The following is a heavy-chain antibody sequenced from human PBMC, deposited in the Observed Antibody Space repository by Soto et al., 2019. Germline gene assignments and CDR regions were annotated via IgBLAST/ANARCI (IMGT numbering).Heavy chain of an antibody. J-gene: IGHJ4*02. CDR2: ISYEGKNK. CDR3: AQTITTIGVSSRGRGALIDN. CDR1: GFTFSSYG. Sequence: QVQLVESGGGVVQPGRSLRLSCAASGFTFSSYGMHWVRQAPGKGLEWVSVISYEGKNKYYADSVKGRFTISRDNAENKLSLLMNSLRPEDTAVYYCAQTITTIGVSSRGRGALIDNWGQGTLVSVSS. V-gene: IGHV3-30*18. D-gene: IGHD3-3*01.